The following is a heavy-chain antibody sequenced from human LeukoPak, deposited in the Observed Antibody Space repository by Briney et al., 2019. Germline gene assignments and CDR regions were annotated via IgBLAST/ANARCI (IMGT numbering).Heavy chain of an antibody. V-gene: IGHV3-74*01. CDR3: VRDGVGTIPFDY. J-gene: IGHJ4*02. D-gene: IGHD1-26*01. Sequence: GGSLRLSCAASGFTLTDYWIHWVRHAPGKGSVWVSLIRAEGGDYADSVKGRFTISRDNAKNTVYLQMNSLTAEDTAVYYCVRDGVGTIPFDYWGQGTLVTVSS. CDR2: IRAEGGD. CDR1: GFTLTDYW.